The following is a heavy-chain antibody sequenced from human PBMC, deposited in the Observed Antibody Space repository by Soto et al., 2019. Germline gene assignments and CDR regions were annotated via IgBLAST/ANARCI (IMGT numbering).Heavy chain of an antibody. D-gene: IGHD6-19*01. Sequence: QVQLVQSGAEVKKPGASVTVSCKTSGYTFSNYGINWVRQAPGPGLEWMGWISGYNGNTNYAQTVQGRVTMTTDTPTGTVYMELRSLKSDDTAIYYCSRFIMVGGWFDPNYYHGMDVWGQGTTVTVSS. CDR1: GYTFSNYG. V-gene: IGHV1-18*01. J-gene: IGHJ6*02. CDR3: SRFIMVGGWFDPNYYHGMDV. CDR2: ISGYNGNT.